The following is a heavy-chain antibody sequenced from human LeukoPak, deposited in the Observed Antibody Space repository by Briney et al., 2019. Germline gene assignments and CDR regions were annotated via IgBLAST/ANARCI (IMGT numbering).Heavy chain of an antibody. Sequence: PGGSLRLSCAAPGFTFSNYWRSWIRQPPGKGLEWIGYIYYSGSTNYNPSLKSRVTISVDTSKNQFSLKLSSVTAADTAVYYCARGGSGGSCYPWTLDYWGQGTLVTVSS. CDR3: ARGGSGGSCYPWTLDY. CDR1: GFTFSNYW. J-gene: IGHJ4*02. CDR2: IYYSGST. D-gene: IGHD2-15*01. V-gene: IGHV4-59*01.